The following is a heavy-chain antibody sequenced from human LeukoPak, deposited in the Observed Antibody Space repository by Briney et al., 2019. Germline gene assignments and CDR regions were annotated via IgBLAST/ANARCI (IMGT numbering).Heavy chain of an antibody. CDR3: ARDQYYYDSSGQGWFDP. V-gene: IGHV4-39*07. D-gene: IGHD3-22*01. CDR1: GGSISSSSYY. J-gene: IGHJ5*02. Sequence: SETLSLTCTVSGGSISSSSYYWGWIRQPPGKGLEWIGSIYYSGSTNYNPSLKSRVTMSVDTSKNQFSLKLSSVTAADTAVYYCARDQYYYDSSGQGWFDPWGQGTLVTVSS. CDR2: IYYSGST.